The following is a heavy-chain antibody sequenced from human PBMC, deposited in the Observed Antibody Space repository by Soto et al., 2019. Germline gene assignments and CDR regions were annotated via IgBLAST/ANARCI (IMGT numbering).Heavy chain of an antibody. D-gene: IGHD1-1*01. CDR2: MSHSGGT. V-gene: IGHV4-34*01. Sequence: QVQLQQWGAGLLKPSETLSLTCAVYGGFVSSGTXXXXXXXXPPGKGLEWIGEMSHSGGTHFNPSFKSRVTISVDTSKYQFSLKMSSVTAADTALYYCARVELGTATTVVDAFDIWGPGTMVTVSS. J-gene: IGHJ3*02. CDR3: ARVELGTATTVVDAFDI. CDR1: GGFVSSGTXX.